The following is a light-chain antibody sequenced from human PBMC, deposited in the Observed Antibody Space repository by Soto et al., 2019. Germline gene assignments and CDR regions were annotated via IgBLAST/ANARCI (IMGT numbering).Light chain of an antibody. Sequence: DFQMTQSPSSLSASIGDRVTITCRASQSIRTYLNWYQQKPGKAPQLLIYAASRLQSGVPSRFSGSGSGTDFTLTISSLQPEDFATYYCQQSYSTMATFGPGTKVEIK. CDR1: QSIRTY. V-gene: IGKV1-39*01. CDR2: AAS. CDR3: QQSYSTMAT. J-gene: IGKJ1*01.